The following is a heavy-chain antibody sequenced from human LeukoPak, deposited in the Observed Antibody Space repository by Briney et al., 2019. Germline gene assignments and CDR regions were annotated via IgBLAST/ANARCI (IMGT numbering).Heavy chain of an antibody. J-gene: IGHJ4*02. Sequence: SETLSLTCTVSGASISTYYWSWIRQPPGKGLEWIGYLFFGGSTNYNPSLKSRVTISSDTSKNQLSLKLTSVTAADTAVYYCARDVMDSSSWCYFDYWGQGTLVTVSS. V-gene: IGHV4-59*01. CDR1: GASISTYY. CDR3: ARDVMDSSSWCYFDY. D-gene: IGHD6-13*01. CDR2: LFFGGST.